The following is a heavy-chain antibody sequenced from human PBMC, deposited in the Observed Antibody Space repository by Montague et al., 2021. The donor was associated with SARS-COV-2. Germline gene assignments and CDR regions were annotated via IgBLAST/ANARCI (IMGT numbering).Heavy chain of an antibody. CDR3: ARDPWHITIFGVVTRYGMDV. Sequence: SETLSLTCTVSGGSVSSGSYYWSWIRQPPGKGLEWIGYIYYSGSTNYNPSLKSRVTISVDTSKNQFSLKLSSATAAGTAVHYCARDPWHITIFGVVTRYGMDVWGQGTTVTVSS. CDR2: IYYSGST. D-gene: IGHD3-3*01. V-gene: IGHV4-61*01. J-gene: IGHJ6*02. CDR1: GGSVSSGSYY.